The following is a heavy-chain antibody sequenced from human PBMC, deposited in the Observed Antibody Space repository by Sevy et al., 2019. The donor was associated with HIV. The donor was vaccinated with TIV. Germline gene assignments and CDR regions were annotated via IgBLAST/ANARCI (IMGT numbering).Heavy chain of an antibody. CDR2: IKGDRSEK. CDR1: GFTFSHYW. V-gene: IGHV3-7*03. CDR3: ARDCNSATCLWGLDV. Sequence: SLKISCAASGFTFSHYWMTWVRQAPGKGPEWVANIKGDRSEKYYVDSVRGRFTISRDNAKNSLYLQMNSLRGEDTALYYCARDCNSATCLWGLDVWGQGTTVTVSS. D-gene: IGHD1-26*01. J-gene: IGHJ6*02.